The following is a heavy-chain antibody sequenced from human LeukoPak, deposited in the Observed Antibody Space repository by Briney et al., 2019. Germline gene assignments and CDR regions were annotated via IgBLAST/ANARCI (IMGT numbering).Heavy chain of an antibody. CDR2: IIPIFGTA. V-gene: IGHV1-69*05. D-gene: IGHD6-19*01. CDR1: GGTFSSYD. CDR3: ARGSGWCFDY. J-gene: IGHJ4*02. Sequence: SVKVSCKASGGTFSSYDISWVRQAPGQGLEWMGRIIPIFGTANYAQKFQGRVTITTDESTSTAYMELSSLRSEDTAVYYCARGSGWCFDYWGQGTLVTVSS.